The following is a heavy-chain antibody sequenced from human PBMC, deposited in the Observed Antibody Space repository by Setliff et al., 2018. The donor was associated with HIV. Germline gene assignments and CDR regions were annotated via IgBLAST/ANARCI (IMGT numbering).Heavy chain of an antibody. V-gene: IGHV1-69*13. CDR3: ARDLGSLGTVWFDP. CDR2: IIPVFRTP. Sequence: SVKVSCKASARIFSNYPISWVRQAPGRGLEWMGGIIPVFRTPDYAQRFQDRLTITADESADTVYMELKSLRHEDTAVYYCARDLGSLGTVWFDPWGQGTLVTVSS. CDR1: ARIFSNYP. D-gene: IGHD3-16*01. J-gene: IGHJ5*02.